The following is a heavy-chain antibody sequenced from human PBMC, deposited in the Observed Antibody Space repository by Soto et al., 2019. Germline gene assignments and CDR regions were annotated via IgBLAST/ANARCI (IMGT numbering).Heavy chain of an antibody. CDR1: GFTFSSYG. D-gene: IGHD1-26*01. V-gene: IGHV3-30*18. CDR2: ISYDGSNK. J-gene: IGHJ6*02. Sequence: QVQLVESGGGVVQPGRSLRLSCAASGFTFSSYGMHWVRQAPGKGLEWVAVISYDGSNKYYADSVKGRFTISRDNSKNTMYLQMNSLRAEDTAVYYCAKDLATTYYCYGMDVWGQGTTVTVSS. CDR3: AKDLATTYYCYGMDV.